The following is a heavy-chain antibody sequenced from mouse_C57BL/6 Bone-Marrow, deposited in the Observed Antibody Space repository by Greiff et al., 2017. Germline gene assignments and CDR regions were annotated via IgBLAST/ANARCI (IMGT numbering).Heavy chain of an antibody. J-gene: IGHJ2*01. V-gene: IGHV1-50*01. D-gene: IGHD1-1*01. CDR2: IDPSDSYT. CDR1: GYTFTSYW. Sequence: QVQLQQPGAELVKPGASVKLSCKASGYTFTSYWMQWVKQRPGQGLEWIGEIDPSDSYTNYNQKFKGKATLTVDTSSSTAYMQLSSLTSEVSAVYYCASGGDYGSSSYFDYWGEGTTLTVSS. CDR3: ASGGDYGSSSYFDY.